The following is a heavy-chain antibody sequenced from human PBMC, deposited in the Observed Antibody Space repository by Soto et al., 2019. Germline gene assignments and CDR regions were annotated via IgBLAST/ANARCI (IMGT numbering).Heavy chain of an antibody. CDR1: GYTFTDYY. D-gene: IGHD3-16*02. J-gene: IGHJ4*02. Sequence: QVQLVQSGAEVKKPGASVKVSCKASGYTFTDYYVHWVRQAPGQGLEWMGWINTTTGGTNYAQKFQGRVTMTRDTSITTAYLELNRLTSDDTAVYYCARDTYRNFDYWGQGTLVT. CDR3: ARDTYRNFDY. V-gene: IGHV1-2*02. CDR2: INTTTGGT.